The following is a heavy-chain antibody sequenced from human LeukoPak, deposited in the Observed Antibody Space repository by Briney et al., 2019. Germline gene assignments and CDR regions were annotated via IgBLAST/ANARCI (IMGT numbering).Heavy chain of an antibody. CDR3: AKDVYSGSYFDY. D-gene: IGHD1-26*01. CDR2: ISYDGSNK. CDR1: GFTFSSYG. V-gene: IGHV3-30*18. J-gene: IGHJ4*02. Sequence: GGFLRLSCAASGFTFSSYGMHWVRQAPGKGLEWVAVISYDGSNKYYADSVKGRFTISRDNSKNTLYLQMNSLRAEDTAVYYCAKDVYSGSYFDYWGQGTLVTVSS.